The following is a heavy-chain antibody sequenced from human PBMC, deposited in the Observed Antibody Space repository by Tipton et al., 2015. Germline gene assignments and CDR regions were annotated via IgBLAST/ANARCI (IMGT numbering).Heavy chain of an antibody. CDR2: IYHSGST. CDR1: GGSISSHNW. J-gene: IGHJ4*02. Sequence: TLSLTCAVSGGSISSHNWWSWVRQPPGKGLEWIGEIYHSGSTNYNPSLKSRVTISVDKSKNQFSLKLSSVTAADTAVYYCARDVDESSGYFDYWGQGTLVTVSS. D-gene: IGHD3-22*01. V-gene: IGHV4-4*02. CDR3: ARDVDESSGYFDY.